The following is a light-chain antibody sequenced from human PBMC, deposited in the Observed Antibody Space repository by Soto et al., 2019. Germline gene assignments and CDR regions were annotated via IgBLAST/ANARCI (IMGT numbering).Light chain of an antibody. Sequence: EIVLTQSPGTLSLSPGERATLSCRASQSVSSSYLAWYQQKPGQAPRLLIYGASSRATGIPDRFSGSGSVTDFTLTISRLEPEDFAVYYCQQYVSAPPSWTFGQGTKVEIK. J-gene: IGKJ1*01. CDR3: QQYVSAPPSWT. CDR1: QSVSSSY. V-gene: IGKV3-20*01. CDR2: GAS.